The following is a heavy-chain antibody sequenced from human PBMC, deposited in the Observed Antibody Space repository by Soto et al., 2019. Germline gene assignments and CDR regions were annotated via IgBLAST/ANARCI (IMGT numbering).Heavy chain of an antibody. CDR2: IYSGGST. CDR1: GFTVSSNY. V-gene: IGHV3-66*02. J-gene: IGHJ3*02. Sequence: GGSLRLSCAASGFTVSSNYMSWVRQAPGKGLEWVSVIYSGGSTYYADSVKGRFTISRDNSKNMLYLQMNSLRAEDTAVYYCARQGAVTIFGVVINDAFDIWGQGTMVTVSS. CDR3: ARQGAVTIFGVVINDAFDI. D-gene: IGHD3-3*01.